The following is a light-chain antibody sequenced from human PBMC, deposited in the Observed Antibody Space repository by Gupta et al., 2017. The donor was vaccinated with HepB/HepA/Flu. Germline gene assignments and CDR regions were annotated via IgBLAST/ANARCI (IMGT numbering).Light chain of an antibody. CDR2: RNN. Sequence: QSVLPQPPSASGTPGQRVTISWSGSSSNIGSNYVYWYQQLPGTATKLLLYRNNQRPSGVPYRFSGSKSGTAASLAISGLRSEDEADYYCAAWDDSLSGWVFGGGTKLTVL. J-gene: IGLJ3*02. V-gene: IGLV1-47*01. CDR1: SSNIGSNY. CDR3: AAWDDSLSGWV.